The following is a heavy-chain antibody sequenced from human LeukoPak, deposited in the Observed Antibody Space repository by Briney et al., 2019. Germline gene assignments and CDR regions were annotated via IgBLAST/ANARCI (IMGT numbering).Heavy chain of an antibody. D-gene: IGHD1-26*01. CDR2: ISSSSSYI. Sequence: LGGSLRLSCAASGFTFSSYSMNWVGQAPGKGLEWVSSISSSSSYIYYADSVKGRFTISRDNAKNSLYLQMNSLRAEDTAVYYCARDAPRRGADFDYWGQGTLVTVSS. CDR1: GFTFSSYS. V-gene: IGHV3-21*01. J-gene: IGHJ4*02. CDR3: ARDAPRRGADFDY.